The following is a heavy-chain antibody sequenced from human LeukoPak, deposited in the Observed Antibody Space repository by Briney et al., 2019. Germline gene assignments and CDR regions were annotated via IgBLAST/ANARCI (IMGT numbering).Heavy chain of an antibody. J-gene: IGHJ4*02. CDR2: INLRGTT. D-gene: IGHD6-13*01. CDR3: ARGPFRDSSSWYYFDY. Sequence: PSETLSLTCAVYGGSLTTYYGTWIRQPPGKGLEWIGEINLRGTTNYNPSLKSRVTLSVDTSKNQFSLNLRSVTAADTAVYYCARGPFRDSSSWYYFDYWGQGTLVTVSS. CDR1: GGSLTTYY. V-gene: IGHV4-34*01.